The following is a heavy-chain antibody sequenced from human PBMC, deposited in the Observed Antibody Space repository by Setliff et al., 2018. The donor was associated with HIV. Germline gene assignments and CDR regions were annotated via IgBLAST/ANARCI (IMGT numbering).Heavy chain of an antibody. J-gene: IGHJ4*02. CDR3: ARDYSPTFYYYDSSGTFDY. D-gene: IGHD3-22*01. CDR1: GGTFSSYA. V-gene: IGHV1-69*10. CDR2: IIPILGIA. Sequence: SVKVSCKASGGTFSSYAISWVRQAPGQGLEWMGGIIPILGIANYAQKFQGRVTITAVESTSTAYMEQSSLRSEDTAVYYCARDYSPTFYYYDSSGTFDYWGQGTLVTVSS.